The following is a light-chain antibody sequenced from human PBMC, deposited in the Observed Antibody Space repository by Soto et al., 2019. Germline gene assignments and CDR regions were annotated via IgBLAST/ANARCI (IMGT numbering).Light chain of an antibody. J-gene: IGKJ1*01. V-gene: IGKV1-39*01. CDR3: QQTYSTPGT. CDR2: ATS. Sequence: DIQMTQSPSSLSASVGDRVTITCRASQSVSRYLNWYQQKPGKAPKLLLYATSSLHNGVPSRFSGSGSGTDFTLTISSLQPDDCASYYCQQTYSTPGTFGRGTKVEIK. CDR1: QSVSRY.